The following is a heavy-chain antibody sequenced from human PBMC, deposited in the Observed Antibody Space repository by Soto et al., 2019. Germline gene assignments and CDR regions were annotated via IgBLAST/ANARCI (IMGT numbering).Heavy chain of an antibody. V-gene: IGHV1-24*01. J-gene: IGHJ3*02. CDR2: FDPDEGET. CDR1: GYTLTTVS. Sequence: ASVKVSCKVSGYTLTTVSMHWVRQAPGKGLEWMGGFDPDEGETIYPQKFQGRVIMTEDASTDTAYMELSSLRSEDTAVYYCAADAPGIFADFAIWGQRTTVTVSS. D-gene: IGHD6-13*01. CDR3: AADAPGIFADFAI.